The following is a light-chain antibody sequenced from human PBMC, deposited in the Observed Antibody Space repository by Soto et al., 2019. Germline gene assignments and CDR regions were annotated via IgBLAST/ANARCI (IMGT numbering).Light chain of an antibody. V-gene: IGKV3-15*01. Sequence: EIVMTQSPATLSVSPGERATLSCRASQSVSSNLAWHQQKPGQAPRLLIYSASTRATGTPARFSGSGSGTEFTLTSSSLLSEDIYYYYCQHYDIWPITFGQGTRLEIK. CDR3: QHYDIWPIT. J-gene: IGKJ5*01. CDR1: QSVSSN. CDR2: SAS.